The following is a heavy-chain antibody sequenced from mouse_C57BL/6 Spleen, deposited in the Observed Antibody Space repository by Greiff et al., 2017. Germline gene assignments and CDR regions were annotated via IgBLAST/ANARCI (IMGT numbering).Heavy chain of an antibody. D-gene: IGHD3-3*01. V-gene: IGHV1-55*01. Sequence: QVQLQQPGAELVKPGASVKMSCKASGYTFTSYWITWVKQRPGQGLEWIGDIYPGSGSTNYNEKFKSKATLTVDTSSSTAYMPLSSLTSEDSAVYYCARGGRIGKSDLYARDDWGQGTSVT. CDR3: ARGGRIGKSDLYARDD. CDR2: IYPGSGST. J-gene: IGHJ4*01. CDR1: GYTFTSYW.